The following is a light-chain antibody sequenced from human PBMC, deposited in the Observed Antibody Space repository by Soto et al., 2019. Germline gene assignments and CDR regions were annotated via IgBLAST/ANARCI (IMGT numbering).Light chain of an antibody. CDR3: QTWGTGSNWV. CDR2: LNSDGSH. V-gene: IGLV4-69*01. CDR1: SGHSSYA. J-gene: IGLJ3*02. Sequence: PVLTQSPSASASLGASVKLTCTLSSGHSSYAIAWHQQQPEKGPRYLMKLNSDGSHSKGDGIPDRFSGSSSGAERYLTISRLQSEDEADYYCQTWGTGSNWVFGGGTKLTVL.